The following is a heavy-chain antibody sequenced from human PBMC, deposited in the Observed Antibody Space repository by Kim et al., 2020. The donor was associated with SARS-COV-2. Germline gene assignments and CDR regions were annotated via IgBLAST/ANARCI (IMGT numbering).Heavy chain of an antibody. J-gene: IGHJ5*02. V-gene: IGHV5-10-1*01. CDR2: IDPSDSYT. Sequence: GESLKISCKGSGYSFTSYWISWVRQMPGKGLEWMGRIDPSDSYTNYSPSFQGHVTISADKSISTAYLQWSSLKASDTAMYYCARSQGGYGSGKNWFDPWGQGTMVTVSS. CDR1: GYSFTSYW. CDR3: ARSQGGYGSGKNWFDP. D-gene: IGHD3-10*01.